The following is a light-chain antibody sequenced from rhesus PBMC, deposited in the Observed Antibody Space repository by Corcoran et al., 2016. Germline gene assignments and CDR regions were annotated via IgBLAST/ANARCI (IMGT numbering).Light chain of an antibody. J-gene: IGKJ4*01. CDR3: QQYYSTPLI. V-gene: IGKV4-1*01. Sequence: DIVMTQSPDSLAVSLGERVTINCKSSQSLLYSSNNKNSLAWYQQKPGQAPKLLIYWASTRESGVPNRISGSGSGTDCTLTISCLQAEDVAVYYCQQYYSTPLIFGGGTKVEIK. CDR1: QSLLYSSNNKNS. CDR2: WAS.